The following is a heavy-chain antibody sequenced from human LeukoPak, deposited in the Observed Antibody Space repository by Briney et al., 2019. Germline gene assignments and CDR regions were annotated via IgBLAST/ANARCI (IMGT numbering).Heavy chain of an antibody. V-gene: IGHV3-49*04. J-gene: IGHJ4*02. CDR2: IRSKTYGGTT. CDR3: TRSGYYSDY. D-gene: IGHD3-3*01. CDR1: GFSFGDHY. Sequence: GGSLRLSCTASGFSFGDHYLGWVRKAPGKGLDWLGFIRSKTYGGTTEYAASVKGRFTFSRDDSKSIAYLQMDNLDTEDTAMYYCTRSGYYSDYWGQGILVTVSS.